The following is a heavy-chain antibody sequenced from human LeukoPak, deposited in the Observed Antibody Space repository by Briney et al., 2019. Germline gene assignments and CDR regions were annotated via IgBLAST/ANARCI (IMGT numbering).Heavy chain of an antibody. CDR3: ARGPRRGSRHFDY. CDR1: GGSFSGYY. D-gene: IGHD1-26*01. V-gene: IGHV4-34*01. J-gene: IGHJ4*02. CDR2: INHSGST. Sequence: PSETLSLTRAVYGGSFSGYYWSWIRQPPGKGLEWIGEINHSGSTNYNPSLKSRVTISVDTSKNQFSLKLSSVTAADTAVYYCARGPRRGSRHFDYWGQGTLVTVSS.